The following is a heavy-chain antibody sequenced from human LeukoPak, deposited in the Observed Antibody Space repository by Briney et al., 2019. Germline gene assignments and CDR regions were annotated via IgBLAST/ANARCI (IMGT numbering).Heavy chain of an antibody. J-gene: IGHJ4*02. D-gene: IGHD5-18*01. Sequence: PGGSLRLSCAASGFTFSNYNMNWVRQAPGKGLEWVSYISSSGDTIHYADSVKGRFTISRDNAKNSLYLQMNSLGAEDTAVYYCARDGGTRLKYSYGYGDYWGQGTLVTVSS. CDR1: GFTFSNYN. CDR2: ISSSGDTI. V-gene: IGHV3-48*04. CDR3: ARDGGTRLKYSYGYGDY.